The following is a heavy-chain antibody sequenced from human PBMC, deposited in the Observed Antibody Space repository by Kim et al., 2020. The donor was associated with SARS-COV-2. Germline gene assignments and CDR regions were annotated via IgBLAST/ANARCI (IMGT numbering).Heavy chain of an antibody. J-gene: IGHJ4*02. CDR2: ISSSSNYI. CDR3: AAGWQLLPNDY. V-gene: IGHV3-21*01. D-gene: IGHD1-26*01. CDR1: EFTFSSYS. Sequence: GGSLRLSCAASEFTFSSYSMNWVRQAPGKGLEWVSSISSSSNYIYYADSVKGRFTISRDNAKKSLFLQMNSLRAEDTAVYYCAAGWQLLPNDYWGQGTLVTVSS.